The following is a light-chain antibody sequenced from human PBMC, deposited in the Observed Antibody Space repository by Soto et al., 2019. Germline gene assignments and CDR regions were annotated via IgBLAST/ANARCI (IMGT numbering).Light chain of an antibody. CDR3: AAWDDSLKVVV. J-gene: IGLJ2*01. Sequence: QSVLTQPPSASGTPGQRGTMSCSGSRPNIGSNTVNWYQQLPGTAPKVLIYSNDQRPSGVPDRFSGSKSGTSASLAISGLQSEDEADYYCAAWDDSLKVVVFGGGTKLTVL. CDR1: RPNIGSNT. V-gene: IGLV1-44*01. CDR2: SND.